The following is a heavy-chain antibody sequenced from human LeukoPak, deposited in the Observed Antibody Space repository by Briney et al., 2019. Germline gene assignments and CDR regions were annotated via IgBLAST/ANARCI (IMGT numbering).Heavy chain of an antibody. V-gene: IGHV3-21*04. Sequence: KPGGSLRLSCAASGFTFSSYSMNWVRQAPGKGLEWVSSISSSSSYIYYADSVKGRFTISRDNSKNTLYLQMNSLRAEDTAIYYCAKPYSIHTFSHYFDYWGQGTLVTVSS. D-gene: IGHD1-26*01. J-gene: IGHJ4*02. CDR3: AKPYSIHTFSHYFDY. CDR2: ISSSSSYI. CDR1: GFTFSSYS.